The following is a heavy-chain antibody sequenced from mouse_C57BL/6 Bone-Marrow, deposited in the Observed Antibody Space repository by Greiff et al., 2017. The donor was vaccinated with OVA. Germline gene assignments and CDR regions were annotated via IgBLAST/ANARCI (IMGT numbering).Heavy chain of an antibody. V-gene: IGHV1-82*01. CDR1: GYAFSSSW. CDR3: ARHEDGYSASYIDN. J-gene: IGHJ2*01. D-gene: IGHD2-3*01. CDR2: IYPGDGDT. Sequence: VKLQESGPELVKPGASVTISCKASGYAFSSSWMNWVQQRPGKGLEWIGRIYPGDGDTYSNGNLQGKATLTAEQSSSTAYMQLSSLTSEDSSVYFCARHEDGYSASYIDNWGQGTTLTGSS.